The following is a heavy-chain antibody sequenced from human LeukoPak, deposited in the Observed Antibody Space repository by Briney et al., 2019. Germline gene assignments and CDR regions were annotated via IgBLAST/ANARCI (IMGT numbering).Heavy chain of an antibody. CDR3: AKKSCPYNSACLFDQ. V-gene: IGHV3-30*18. CDR2: ISYDGSTK. CDR1: GFTFSTYG. J-gene: IGHJ4*02. D-gene: IGHD1-1*01. Sequence: GTSLRLSCAASGFTFSTYGMHWVRQAPGKGLEWVAIISYDGSTKYYADSAKGRFTISRDNSKDTLFLQMNTLRAEDTAVYYCAKKSCPYNSACLFDQWGQGTLVTVSS.